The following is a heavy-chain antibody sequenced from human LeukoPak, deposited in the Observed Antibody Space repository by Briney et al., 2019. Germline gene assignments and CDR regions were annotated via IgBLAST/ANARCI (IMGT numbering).Heavy chain of an antibody. D-gene: IGHD2-2*01. CDR2: INPCSGAT. CDR1: GYTFTGYY. CDR3: ARDVGEYCSSINCHASDY. V-gene: IGHV1-2*02. J-gene: IGHJ4*02. Sequence: GASVKVSCKASGYTFTGYYMHWVRQAPGQGLEWMGWINPCSGATNCAQRFHGRVTMTRDTSISTVYMELSRLRSDDTAVYYCARDVGEYCSSINCHASDYWGQGTLVTVSS.